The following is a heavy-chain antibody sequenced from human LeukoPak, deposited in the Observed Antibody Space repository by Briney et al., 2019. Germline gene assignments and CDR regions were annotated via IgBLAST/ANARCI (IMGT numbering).Heavy chain of an antibody. Sequence: ASVKVSCKASGYTFTSYDINWVRQATGQGLEWMGWMNPNSGNTGYAQKFQGRVTMTRNTSISTAYMELSSLRSEDTAVYYCGRGYRSGFYYSTYRDFGGKGPTVTIPS. CDR2: MNPNSGNT. CDR3: GRGYRSGFYYSTYRDF. J-gene: IGHJ6*03. CDR1: GYTFTSYD. V-gene: IGHV1-8*01. D-gene: IGHD3-22*01.